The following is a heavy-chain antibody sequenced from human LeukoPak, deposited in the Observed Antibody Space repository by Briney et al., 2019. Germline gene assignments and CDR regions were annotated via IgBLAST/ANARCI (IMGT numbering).Heavy chain of an antibody. J-gene: IGHJ4*02. D-gene: IGHD3-22*01. CDR2: ISAYNVNT. CDR1: GSNLISYG. Sequence: RASVKVSCKASGSNLISYGIIWVRQAPGQGLEWMGWISAYNVNTNYAQKFQGRVTMTTDTSTSTAYMELRSLSCDQPEIYCCARPYECRGYYNYYFDYWGQGTLVTVSS. CDR3: ARPYECRGYYNYYFDY. V-gene: IGHV1-18*01.